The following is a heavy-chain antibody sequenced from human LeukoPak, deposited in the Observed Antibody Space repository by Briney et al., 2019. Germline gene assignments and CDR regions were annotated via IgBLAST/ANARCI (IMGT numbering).Heavy chain of an antibody. CDR3: ARAAS. Sequence: GGSLRLSCATSGFTFSSDWMTWVRQAPGKGLEWVANINQDGSETYYVDSVKGRFTISRDNAKNSLYLQMNSLRVDDTAVYYCARAASWGQGTLVTVSS. J-gene: IGHJ5*02. CDR1: GFTFSSDW. V-gene: IGHV3-7*01. CDR2: INQDGSET.